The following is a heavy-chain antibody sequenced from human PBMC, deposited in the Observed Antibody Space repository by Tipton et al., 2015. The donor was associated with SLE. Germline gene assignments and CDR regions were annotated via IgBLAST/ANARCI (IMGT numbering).Heavy chain of an antibody. CDR3: ARGSSWFEGGFDY. J-gene: IGHJ4*02. V-gene: IGHV3-23*04. D-gene: IGHD6-13*01. CDR2: ISGSGGST. CDR1: GYSFTSYW. Sequence: QLVQSGAEVKKPGESLKISCKGSGYSFTSYWIGWVRQAPGKGLEWVSTISGSGGSTYYADSVKGRFTISRDNSKNTLYLQMNSLRAEDTAIYYCARGSSWFEGGFDYWGQGTLVTVSS.